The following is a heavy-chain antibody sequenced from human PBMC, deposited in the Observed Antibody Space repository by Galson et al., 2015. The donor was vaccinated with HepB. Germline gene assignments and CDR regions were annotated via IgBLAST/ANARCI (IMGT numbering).Heavy chain of an antibody. CDR3: ARQAYSSGCFDY. D-gene: IGHD6-19*01. V-gene: IGHV4-39*01. Sequence: LSLTCTVSGGSISSSSYYWGWIRQPPGKGLEWIGSIYYSGSTYYNPSLKSRVTISVDTSKNQFSLKLSSVTAADTAVYYCARQAYSSGCFDYWGQGTLVTVSS. J-gene: IGHJ4*02. CDR1: GGSISSSSYY. CDR2: IYYSGST.